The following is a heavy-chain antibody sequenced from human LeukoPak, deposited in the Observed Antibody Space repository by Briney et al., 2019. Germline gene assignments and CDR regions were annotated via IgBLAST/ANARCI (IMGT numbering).Heavy chain of an antibody. CDR3: AREVEYSSSNWFDP. Sequence: SETLSLTXTVSGGSISSYYWSWIRQPPGKGLEWIGYIYYSGSTNYNPSLKSRVTISVDTSKNQFSLKLSSVTAADTAVYYCAREVEYSSSNWFDPWGQGTLVTVSS. CDR1: GGSISSYY. V-gene: IGHV4-59*01. J-gene: IGHJ5*02. D-gene: IGHD6-6*01. CDR2: IYYSGST.